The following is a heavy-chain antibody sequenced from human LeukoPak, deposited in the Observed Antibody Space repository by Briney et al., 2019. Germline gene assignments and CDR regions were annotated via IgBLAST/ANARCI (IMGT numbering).Heavy chain of an antibody. D-gene: IGHD5-24*01. Sequence: PGGSLRLSCAASGFTFSSYEMNWVRQAPGEGLEWVSYISSSGSTIYYADSVKGRFTISRDNAKNSLYLQMNSLRAEDTAVYYCARSDGYTYPDYWGQGTLVTVSS. CDR2: ISSSGSTI. CDR1: GFTFSSYE. V-gene: IGHV3-48*03. CDR3: ARSDGYTYPDY. J-gene: IGHJ4*02.